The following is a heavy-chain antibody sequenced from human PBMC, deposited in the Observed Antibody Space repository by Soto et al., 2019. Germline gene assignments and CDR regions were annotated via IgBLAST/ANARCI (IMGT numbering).Heavy chain of an antibody. CDR2: INPNSGGT. V-gene: IGHV1-2*02. D-gene: IGHD3-22*01. Sequence: QVQLVQSGAEVKKPGASVKVSCKASGYTFTGYYMHWVRQAPGQGLEWMGWINPNSGGTNYAQKFHGRVTMTRDTSISTVYMELRRLRSDDTAVYYCARLHYYDKVGYFDLWGRGTLVTVSS. CDR3: ARLHYYDKVGYFDL. J-gene: IGHJ2*01. CDR1: GYTFTGYY.